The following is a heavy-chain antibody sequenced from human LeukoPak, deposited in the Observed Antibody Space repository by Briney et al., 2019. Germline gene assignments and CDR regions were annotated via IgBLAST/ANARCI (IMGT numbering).Heavy chain of an antibody. D-gene: IGHD3-3*01. V-gene: IGHV3-23*01. CDR1: GFTFSSYA. CDR2: ISGSGGST. Sequence: GGSLRLSCAASGFTFSSYAMSWVRQAPGKGLEWVSAISGSGGSTYYADSVKGRFTISRGNSKNTLYLQMNSLRAEDTAVYYYAQVLRFLEWLDYWGQGTLVTVSS. CDR3: AQVLRFLEWLDY. J-gene: IGHJ4*02.